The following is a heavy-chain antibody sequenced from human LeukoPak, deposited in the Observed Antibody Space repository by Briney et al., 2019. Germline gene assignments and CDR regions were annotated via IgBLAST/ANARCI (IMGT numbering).Heavy chain of an antibody. CDR2: IYYSGGS. J-gene: IGHJ6*03. V-gene: IGHV4-59*01. CDR1: GGSFSGYY. CDR3: ARFPGSAEYRHYYYMDV. D-gene: IGHD2-15*01. Sequence: PSETLSLTCAVYGGSFSGYYWSWIRQPPGKGLESIGYIYYSGGSDYNPSLKSRATISVDTSKTQFSLKLSSVTAADTAVYYCARFPGSAEYRHYYYMDVWGKGTTVTVSS.